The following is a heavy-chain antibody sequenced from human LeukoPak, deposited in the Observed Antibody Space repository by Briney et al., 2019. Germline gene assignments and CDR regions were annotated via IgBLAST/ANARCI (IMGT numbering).Heavy chain of an antibody. Sequence: GGSLRLSCAASGFTFSSYGMHWVRQAPGKGLEWVAFIRYDGSNKYYADSVKGRFTISRDNSKNTLYLQMNSLRAEDTAVYYCARDYADYVGYFFFDYWGQGTLVTVSS. D-gene: IGHD4-17*01. V-gene: IGHV3-30*02. J-gene: IGHJ4*02. CDR3: ARDYADYVGYFFFDY. CDR1: GFTFSSYG. CDR2: IRYDGSNK.